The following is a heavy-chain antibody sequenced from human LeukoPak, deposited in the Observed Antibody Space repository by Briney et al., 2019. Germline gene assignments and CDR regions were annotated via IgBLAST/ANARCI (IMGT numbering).Heavy chain of an antibody. CDR1: GYTLTELS. V-gene: IGHV1-24*01. CDR2: FDPEDGET. D-gene: IGHD1-1*01. CDR3: ATDRGDWKGPRRAFDI. J-gene: IGHJ3*02. Sequence: GASVKVSCKVSGYTLTELSMHWGRQAPGKGLEWMGGFDPEDGETIYAQKFQGRVTMTEDTSTDTAYMELSSLRSEGTAVYYCATDRGDWKGPRRAFDIWGQGTMVTVSS.